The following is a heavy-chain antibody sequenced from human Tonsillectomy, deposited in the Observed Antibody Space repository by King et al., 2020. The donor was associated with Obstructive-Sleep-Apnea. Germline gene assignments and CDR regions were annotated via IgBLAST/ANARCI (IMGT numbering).Heavy chain of an antibody. CDR3: ARDSSSWYANWFDP. V-gene: IGHV4-38-2*02. Sequence: QLQESGPGLVKPSETLSLTCTVSGYSISSGYYWGWIRQSPGKGLEWIGSMYHSGSTYYNPSLKSRVSISVDTTKNQSSLKLSYVTAADTAVYYCARDSSSWYANWFDPWGQGTLVTVSP. D-gene: IGHD6-13*01. J-gene: IGHJ5*02. CDR1: GYSISSGYY. CDR2: MYHSGST.